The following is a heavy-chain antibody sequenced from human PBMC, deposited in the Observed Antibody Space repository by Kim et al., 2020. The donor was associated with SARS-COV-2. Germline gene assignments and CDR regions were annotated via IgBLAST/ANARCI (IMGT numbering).Heavy chain of an antibody. V-gene: IGHV4-39*01. Sequence: SETLSLTCTVSGGSISSSSYYWGWIRQPPGKGLEWIGSIYYSGSTYYNPSLKSRVTISVDTSKNQFSLKLSSVTAADTAVYYCARLNDGITYYYGMDVWGQGTTVTVSS. CDR2: IYYSGST. D-gene: IGHD1-1*01. CDR1: GGSISSSSYY. J-gene: IGHJ6*02. CDR3: ARLNDGITYYYGMDV.